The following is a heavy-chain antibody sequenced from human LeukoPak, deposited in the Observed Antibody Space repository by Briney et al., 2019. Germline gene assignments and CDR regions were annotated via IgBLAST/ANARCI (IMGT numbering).Heavy chain of an antibody. CDR2: INPNSGGT. J-gene: IGHJ6*03. D-gene: IGHD1-14*01. CDR1: GYTFTGYY. V-gene: IGHV1-2*02. Sequence: ASVKVSCKASGYTFTGYYMHWVRQAPGQGLEWMGWINPNSGGTNYAQKFQGRVTMTRGTSISTAYMELSRLRSDDTAVYYCARRTGTVAAVGMGYYYYYMDVWGKGTTATVSS. CDR3: ARRTGTVAAVGMGYYYYYMDV.